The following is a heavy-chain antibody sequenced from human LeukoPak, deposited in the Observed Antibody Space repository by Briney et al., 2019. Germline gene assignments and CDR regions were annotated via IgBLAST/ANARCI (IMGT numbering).Heavy chain of an antibody. CDR1: GGSISSYY. D-gene: IGHD6-19*01. Sequence: SETLSLTCTVSGGSISSYYWSWIRQPAGKGLEWIGRIYTSGSTNYNPSLKSRVTMSVDTSKNQFSLKLSSVTAADTAVYYCARVAPVAGTGWFDPWGQGTLVTVSS. V-gene: IGHV4-4*07. CDR2: IYTSGST. J-gene: IGHJ5*02. CDR3: ARVAPVAGTGWFDP.